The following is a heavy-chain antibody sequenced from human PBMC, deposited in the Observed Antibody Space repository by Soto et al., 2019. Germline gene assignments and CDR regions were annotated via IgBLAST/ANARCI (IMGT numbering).Heavy chain of an antibody. CDR1: GGSICSGGYS. V-gene: IGHV4-30-2*01. CDR2: IYHSGST. CDR3: ARVRTATMVRGVIDY. D-gene: IGHD3-10*01. J-gene: IGHJ4*02. Sequence: LSISCAVCGGSICSGGYSWRWIRQPPGKGLEWIGYIYHSGSTYYNPSLKSRVTISVDRSKNQFSLKLSSVTAADTAVYYCARVRTATMVRGVIDYWGQGTLVTVSS.